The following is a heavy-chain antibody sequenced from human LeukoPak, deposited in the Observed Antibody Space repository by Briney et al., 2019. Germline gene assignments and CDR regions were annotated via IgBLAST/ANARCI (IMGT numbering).Heavy chain of an antibody. J-gene: IGHJ4*02. CDR2: INHSGST. D-gene: IGHD3-9*01. V-gene: IGHV4-34*01. CDR3: ARGDFDWLLLY. CDR1: GGSFSGYY. Sequence: PSETLSLTCAVYGGSFSGYYWSWIRQPPGKGREWIGEINHSGSTNYNPSLKSRVTISVDTSKNQFSLKLSSVTAADTAVYYCARGDFDWLLLYWGQGTLVTVSS.